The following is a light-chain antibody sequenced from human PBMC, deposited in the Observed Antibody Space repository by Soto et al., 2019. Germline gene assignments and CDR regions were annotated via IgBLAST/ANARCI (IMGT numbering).Light chain of an antibody. CDR2: DVT. V-gene: IGLV2-11*01. CDR1: SSDVGGYNF. CDR3: CSYVGSYTSYV. J-gene: IGLJ1*01. Sequence: QSALTQPRSVSGSPGQSVTISCTGTSSDVGGYNFDSWYQQHPGKAPKFMIYDVTKRPSGVPDRFSGSKSGNTASLTISGLQAEDEADYYCCSYVGSYTSYVFGTGTKLTVL.